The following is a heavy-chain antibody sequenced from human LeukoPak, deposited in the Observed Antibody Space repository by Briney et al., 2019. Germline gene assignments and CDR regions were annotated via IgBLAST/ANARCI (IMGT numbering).Heavy chain of an antibody. CDR2: IIPILGIA. CDR1: GGTFSSYT. CDR3: ARGREDCSSTSCYGDWSDP. J-gene: IGHJ5*02. V-gene: IGHV1-69*02. D-gene: IGHD2-2*01. Sequence: ASVKVSCKASGGTFSSYTISWVRQAPGQGLEWMGRIIPILGIANYAQKFQGRVTITADKSTSTAYMELSSLRSEDTAVYYCARGREDCSSTSCYGDWSDPWGQGTLVTVSS.